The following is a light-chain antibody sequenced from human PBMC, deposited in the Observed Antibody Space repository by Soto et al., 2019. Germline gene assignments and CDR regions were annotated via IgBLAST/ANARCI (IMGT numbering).Light chain of an antibody. CDR2: END. CDR3: QSYVRDLAHVV. V-gene: IGLV1-40*01. CDR1: PANIGTGYD. Sequence: QSVLTQPPSVSGAPGQRVTLSCAGSPANIGTGYDVHWYQQLPGKAPSVLVYENDKRPSGVPDRFSGSKSGTSGALAITGLQAEDDADYYCQSYVRDLAHVVFGGGTKLTVL. J-gene: IGLJ2*01.